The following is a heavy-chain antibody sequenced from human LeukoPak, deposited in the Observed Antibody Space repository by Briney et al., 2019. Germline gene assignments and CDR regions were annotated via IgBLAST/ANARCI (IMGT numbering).Heavy chain of an antibody. V-gene: IGHV1-2*02. CDR1: GYTFTGYY. Sequence: ASVKVSCKASGYTFTGYYMHWVRQAPGQGLEWMGWINPNSGGTNYAQKFQGRVTMTADTSTSTAYMELRTLRSDDTAMYYCAREPTAMVSFNWFDPWGQGTLVTVSS. D-gene: IGHD5-18*01. J-gene: IGHJ5*01. CDR2: INPNSGGT. CDR3: AREPTAMVSFNWFDP.